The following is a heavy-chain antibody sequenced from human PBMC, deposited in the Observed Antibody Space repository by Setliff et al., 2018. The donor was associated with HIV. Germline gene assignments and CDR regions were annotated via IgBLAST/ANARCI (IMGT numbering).Heavy chain of an antibody. CDR3: ARKGGYYYVAYYYGMDV. CDR1: GFTFSYYT. Sequence: LRLSCAASGFTFSYYTMHWIRQTPDNGLEWVAVISYDGNSQYYADSVKGRFTISRDNSKNTLYLQMNSLRAEDTAVYYCARKGGYYYVAYYYGMDVWGQGTTVTVSS. J-gene: IGHJ6*02. D-gene: IGHD3-22*01. CDR2: ISYDGNSQ. V-gene: IGHV3-30*04.